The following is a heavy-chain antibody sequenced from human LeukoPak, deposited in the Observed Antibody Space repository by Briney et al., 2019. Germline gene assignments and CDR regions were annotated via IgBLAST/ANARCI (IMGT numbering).Heavy chain of an antibody. Sequence: GGSLRLSCAASEFTFSSYGMHWVRQAPGKGLEWVAFIRYDGSNKYYADSVKGRFTIFRDNSKNALFLQMNSLRAEDTAVYYCAKDGVITTLDAFDIWGQGTMVTVS. D-gene: IGHD3-16*02. CDR1: EFTFSSYG. J-gene: IGHJ3*02. CDR3: AKDGVITTLDAFDI. CDR2: IRYDGSNK. V-gene: IGHV3-30*02.